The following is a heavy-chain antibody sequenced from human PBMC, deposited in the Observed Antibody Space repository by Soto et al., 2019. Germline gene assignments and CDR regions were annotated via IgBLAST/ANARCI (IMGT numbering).Heavy chain of an antibody. CDR2: IYYSGST. CDR3: ARRGYCSGGSCYSGYNWFDP. J-gene: IGHJ5*02. V-gene: IGHV4-59*08. CDR1: GGSISSYY. D-gene: IGHD2-15*01. Sequence: SETLSLTCTVSGGSISSYYWSWIRQPPGKGLEWIGYIYYSGSTNYNPSLKSRVTISVDTSKNQFSLKLSSVTAADTAVYYCARRGYCSGGSCYSGYNWFDPWGQGTLVTVSS.